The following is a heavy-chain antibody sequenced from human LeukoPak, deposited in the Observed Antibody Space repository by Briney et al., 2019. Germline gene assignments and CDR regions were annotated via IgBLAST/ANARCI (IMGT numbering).Heavy chain of an antibody. CDR2: IYKPGTT. J-gene: IGHJ4*02. CDR1: GDSVSSGPCY. D-gene: IGHD3-22*01. CDR3: ARGDYNSVGFYDYFKY. Sequence: SETLSLTCTVSGDSVSSGPCYWSWIRQSSGKGLEWIGYIYKPGTTNYNPSLRSRVTISVDTSKNQFSLKLNSVTAADTAVYYCARGDYNSVGFYDYFKYWGQGALVTVSS. V-gene: IGHV4-61*01.